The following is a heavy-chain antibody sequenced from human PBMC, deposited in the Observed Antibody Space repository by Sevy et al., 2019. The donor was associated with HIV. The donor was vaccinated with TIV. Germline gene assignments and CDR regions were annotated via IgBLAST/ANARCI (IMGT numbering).Heavy chain of an antibody. CDR2: INPNTGGT. D-gene: IGHD2-21*02. V-gene: IGHV1-2*06. J-gene: IGHJ5*02. CDR3: AKATSYCGGDCYSGT. Sequence: ASVKVSCKASGYSFTDYYLHWVRQAPGQGLEWMGRINPNTGGTNFAERFQGRVTLTTDTSMSTAYMELSRLTFDDTAVYICAKATSYCGGDCYSGTWGQGTLVTVSS. CDR1: GYSFTDYY.